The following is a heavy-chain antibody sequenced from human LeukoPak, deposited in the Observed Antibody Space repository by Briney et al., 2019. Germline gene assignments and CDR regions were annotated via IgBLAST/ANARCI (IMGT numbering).Heavy chain of an antibody. V-gene: IGHV4-39*01. Sequence: SETLSLTCTVSGGSISSSSYYWGWIRQPPGTGLEWIGSIYYSGSTYYNPSLKSRVTISVDTSKNQFSLKLSSVTAADTAVYYCARHQIESYYYDSSGYIVDYWGQGTLVTVSS. CDR1: GGSISSSSYY. J-gene: IGHJ4*02. CDR2: IYYSGST. CDR3: ARHQIESYYYDSSGYIVDY. D-gene: IGHD3-22*01.